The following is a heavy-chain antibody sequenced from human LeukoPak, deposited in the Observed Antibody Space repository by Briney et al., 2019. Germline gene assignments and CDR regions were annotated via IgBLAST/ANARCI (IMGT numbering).Heavy chain of an antibody. CDR2: VGSRGDAI. V-gene: IGHV3-21*04. Sequence: GGSLRLSCAASGFTFSSYSMNWVRQAPGKGLEWVSAVGSRGDAIYYADSVKGRFTISRDNPKDTLYLQMNSLRPEDTAVYYCARPRITVAGTRYFDPWGQGTLVTVSS. CDR1: GFTFSSYS. J-gene: IGHJ5*02. D-gene: IGHD6-19*01. CDR3: ARPRITVAGTRYFDP.